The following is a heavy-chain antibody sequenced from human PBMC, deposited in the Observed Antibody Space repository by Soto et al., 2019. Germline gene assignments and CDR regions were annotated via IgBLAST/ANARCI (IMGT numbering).Heavy chain of an antibody. CDR3: ARDKRWLPWVGGYWFDP. J-gene: IGHJ5*02. CDR1: GFTFSSYA. Sequence: PGGSLRLSCAASGFTFSSYAMHWVRQAPGKGLEWVAVISYDGSNKYYADSVKGRFTISRDNSKNTLYLQMNSLRAEDTAVYYCARDKRWLPWVGGYWFDPWGQGTLVTVSS. CDR2: ISYDGSNK. V-gene: IGHV3-30-3*01. D-gene: IGHD3-10*01.